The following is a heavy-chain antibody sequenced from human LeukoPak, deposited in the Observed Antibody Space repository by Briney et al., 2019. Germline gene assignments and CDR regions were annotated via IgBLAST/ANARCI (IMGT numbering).Heavy chain of an antibody. V-gene: IGHV1-8*03. CDR3: ARVVPDFINWFDP. J-gene: IGHJ5*02. CDR2: MNPNSGNT. D-gene: IGHD2-2*01. Sequence: GSSVKVSCKASGYTFTSYDINWVRQATGQGLEWMGWMNPNSGNTGYAQKFQGRVTITRNTSISTAYMELSSLRSEDTAVYYCARVVPDFINWFDPWGQGTLVTVSS. CDR1: GYTFTSYD.